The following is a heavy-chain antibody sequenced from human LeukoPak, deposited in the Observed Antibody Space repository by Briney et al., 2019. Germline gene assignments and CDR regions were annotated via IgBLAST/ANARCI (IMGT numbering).Heavy chain of an antibody. CDR3: ARITMVRGFDQ. J-gene: IGHJ4*02. CDR2: IYSGGST. CDR1: GFIVSKNY. D-gene: IGHD3-10*01. V-gene: IGHV3-53*01. Sequence: PGGSLRLSCAASGFIVSKNYMSWVRQAPGKGLEWVAVIYSGGSTYYADSVKGRFTISRDNSKNVYLQMNSLRAEDTAMYFCARITMVRGFDQWGQGTLVTVSA.